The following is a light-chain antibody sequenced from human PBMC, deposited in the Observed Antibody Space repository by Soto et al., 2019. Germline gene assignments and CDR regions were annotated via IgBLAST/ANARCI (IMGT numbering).Light chain of an antibody. Sequence: DIQMTQSPSTLSASVGDRVTITCRASQSINSWLAWYQQKPGKAPKLLIYKASSLESGVPLRFSGSGSGTEFTLTISSLQPDDFATYYCHQYNSYPWTFGQGTKVEIK. CDR3: HQYNSYPWT. V-gene: IGKV1-5*03. CDR2: KAS. CDR1: QSINSW. J-gene: IGKJ1*01.